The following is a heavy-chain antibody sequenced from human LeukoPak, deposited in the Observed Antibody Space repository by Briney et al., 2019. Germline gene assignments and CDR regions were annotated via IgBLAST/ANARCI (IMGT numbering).Heavy chain of an antibody. D-gene: IGHD6-13*01. Sequence: PGGSLRLSCAASGFTFSSYAMSWVRQAPGKGLEWVAFIRYDGSNKYYADSVKGRFTISRDNSKNTLYLQMNSLRAGDTAVYYCATAAAGSLYYYYYMDVWGKGTTATISS. V-gene: IGHV3-30*02. CDR3: ATAAAGSLYYYYYMDV. CDR2: IRYDGSNK. CDR1: GFTFSSYA. J-gene: IGHJ6*03.